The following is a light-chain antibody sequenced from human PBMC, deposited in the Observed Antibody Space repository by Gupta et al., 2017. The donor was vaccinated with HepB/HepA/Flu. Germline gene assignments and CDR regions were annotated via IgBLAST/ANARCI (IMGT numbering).Light chain of an antibody. V-gene: IGKV1-12*01. CDR2: NIS. Sequence: DIHMTQSPSSVSASVGDRVTITCRASQYINRWLAWYQQKPGTAPKLLIYNISGLQTGVPSRFSASGSGTDFTLTITSLQPEDFATYSCQQGATFPFTFGGGTKVEIK. CDR3: QQGATFPFT. J-gene: IGKJ4*01. CDR1: QYINRW.